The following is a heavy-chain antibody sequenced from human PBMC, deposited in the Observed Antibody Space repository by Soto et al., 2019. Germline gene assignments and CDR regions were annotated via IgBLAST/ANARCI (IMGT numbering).Heavy chain of an antibody. CDR2: ISGSGGRT. CDR1: GFSVSGLTFNNYA. J-gene: IGHJ6*02. D-gene: IGHD3-16*01. V-gene: IGHV3-23*01. CDR3: SKLGTVPPYDGMDV. Sequence: GGSLRLSCAASGFSVSGLTFNNYAMSCVRQAPGKGLEWVSAISGSGGRTYYADSVKGRFTISRDNSKSTLWLQMSSLRAEDTAVYHCSKLGTVPPYDGMDVWGQGTTVTVS.